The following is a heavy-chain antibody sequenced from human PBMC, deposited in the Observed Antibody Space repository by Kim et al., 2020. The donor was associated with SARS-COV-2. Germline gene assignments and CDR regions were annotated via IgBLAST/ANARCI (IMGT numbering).Heavy chain of an antibody. V-gene: IGHV4-34*01. Sequence: SETLSITCTVYGASLRGVFWTWIRQPPGKGLQWIGEVTNTGSPYYDASLSSRLTISSDTSENQLSLRLSSVTAAETGVYYCAGGFRDAWEVAYAWCQGTLLTVSP. CDR1: GASLRGVF. D-gene: IGHD1-26*01. CDR2: VTNTGSP. J-gene: IGHJ1*01. CDR3: AGGFRDAWEVAYA.